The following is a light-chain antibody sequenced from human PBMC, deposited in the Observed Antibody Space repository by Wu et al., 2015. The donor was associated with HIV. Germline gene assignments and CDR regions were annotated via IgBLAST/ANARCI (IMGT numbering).Light chain of an antibody. J-gene: IGKJ2*03. V-gene: IGKV3-15*01. Sequence: EILMTQSPATLSVSPGEAVTLSCRASRSVSTYLAWYQQTPGQAPRLLIYGASTRPTGVPARFSGSGSGTQFTLTITNVQSADSAVYYCQQYNNWPPYSFGQGTKLEIK. CDR1: RSVSTY. CDR2: GAS. CDR3: QQYNNWPPYS.